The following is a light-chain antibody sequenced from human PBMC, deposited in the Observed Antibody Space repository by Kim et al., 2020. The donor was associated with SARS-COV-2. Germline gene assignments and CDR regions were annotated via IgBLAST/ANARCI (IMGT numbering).Light chain of an antibody. Sequence: VTISCTESNSNIGAGYDVHWYQQLPGTAPKLLIYVNNNRPSGVPARFSASKSGASASLAITGLQADDEADYYCQSYDSTLSSPYVFGTGTKVTVL. CDR1: NSNIGAGYD. CDR3: QSYDSTLSSPYV. CDR2: VNN. V-gene: IGLV1-40*03. J-gene: IGLJ1*01.